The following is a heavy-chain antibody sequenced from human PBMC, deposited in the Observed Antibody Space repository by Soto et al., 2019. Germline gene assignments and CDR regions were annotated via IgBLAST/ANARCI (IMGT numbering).Heavy chain of an antibody. D-gene: IGHD3-9*01. V-gene: IGHV3-7*01. CDR3: ATFPLFDIWGMDV. CDR1: GFTFSSYW. J-gene: IGHJ6*02. CDR2: IKQDGSEK. Sequence: EVQLVESGGGLVQPGGSLRLSCAASGFTFSSYWMSWVRQAPGKGLEWVANIKQDGSEKYYVDSVKGRFTISRDNAKNSLYLQMNSLRAEDTAVYYCATFPLFDIWGMDVWGQGTTVTVSS.